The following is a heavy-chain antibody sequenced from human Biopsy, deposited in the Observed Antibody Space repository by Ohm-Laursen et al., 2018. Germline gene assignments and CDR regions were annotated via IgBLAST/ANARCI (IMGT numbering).Heavy chain of an antibody. D-gene: IGHD3-10*01. CDR2: VTPIFGTS. CDR3: ARDALLPGVGGMDV. CDR1: GGTFSDYA. V-gene: IGHV1-69*06. J-gene: IGHJ6*02. Sequence: SSVKVSCKAPGGTFSDYAISWVRQAPGQGLEWMGGVTPIFGTSNHALKFQGRVTITADKPTSTAYMEPNSLRSDDTAMYYCARDALLPGVGGMDVWGQGTTVTVSS.